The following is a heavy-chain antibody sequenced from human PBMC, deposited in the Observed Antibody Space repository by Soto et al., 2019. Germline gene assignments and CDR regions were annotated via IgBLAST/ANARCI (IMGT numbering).Heavy chain of an antibody. J-gene: IGHJ6*02. CDR1: GGSISSGGYY. CDR2: IYYSGST. Sequence: QVQLQESGPGLVKPSQTLSLTCTVSGGSISSGGYYWSWIRQHPGKGLEWIGYIYYSGSTYYNPSLKSRVTISVDTSKNQFVLKLSSVTAADTAVYYCARDRYDILTSSVHDYYYGMDVWGQGTTVTVSS. V-gene: IGHV4-31*03. CDR3: ARDRYDILTSSVHDYYYGMDV. D-gene: IGHD3-9*01.